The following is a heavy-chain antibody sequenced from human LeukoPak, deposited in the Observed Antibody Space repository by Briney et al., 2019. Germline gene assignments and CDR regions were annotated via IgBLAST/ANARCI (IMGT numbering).Heavy chain of an antibody. Sequence: SETLSLTRTVSGGSISSYYWSWIRQPPGKGLEWIGYIYYSGTTNYNPSLKSRVTISVDTSKNQFSLKLSSVTAADTAVYYCARRTYYYDSSAFDPWGQGTLVTVSS. D-gene: IGHD3-22*01. V-gene: IGHV4-59*08. CDR3: ARRTYYYDSSAFDP. CDR2: IYYSGTT. CDR1: GGSISSYY. J-gene: IGHJ5*02.